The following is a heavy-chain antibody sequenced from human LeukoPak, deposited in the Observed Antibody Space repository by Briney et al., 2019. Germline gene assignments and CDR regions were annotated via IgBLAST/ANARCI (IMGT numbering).Heavy chain of an antibody. CDR2: MNPNSGNT. J-gene: IGHJ5*02. D-gene: IGHD7-27*01. V-gene: IGHV1-8*03. CDR1: GYTFTSYD. Sequence: ASVKVYCKASGYTFTSYDINWVRQATGQGLEWMGWMNPNSGNTGYAQKFQGRVTITRNTSISTAYMELSSLRSEDTAVYYCKTGGTHWFDPWGQGTLVTVSS. CDR3: KTGGTHWFDP.